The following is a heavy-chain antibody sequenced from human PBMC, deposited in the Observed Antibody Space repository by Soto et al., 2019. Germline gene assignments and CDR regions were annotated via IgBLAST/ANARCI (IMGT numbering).Heavy chain of an antibody. Sequence: PGGSLRLSCAASGFTFSSYGMHWVRQAPGKGLEWVAVISYDGSNKYYADSVKGRFTISRDNSKNALYLQMNSLRAEDTAVYYCAKTSVEMATRAAVRNWGQGTRVTVSS. D-gene: IGHD5-12*01. CDR2: ISYDGSNK. CDR1: GFTFSSYG. J-gene: IGHJ4*02. CDR3: AKTSVEMATRAAVRN. V-gene: IGHV3-30*18.